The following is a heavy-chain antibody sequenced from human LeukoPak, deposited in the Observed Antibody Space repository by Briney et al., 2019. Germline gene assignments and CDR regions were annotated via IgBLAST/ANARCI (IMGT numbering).Heavy chain of an antibody. CDR2: IYSSGNT. D-gene: IGHD7-27*01. CDR3: AREDANWGDFDS. CDR1: GGSISSYY. Sequence: PSGTLSLTCTVSGGSISSYYWSWIRQPPGRGLEWIGYIYSSGNTNYNPSLKSRVTISLDTSKNQFSLKLSSMTAADTAVYYCAREDANWGDFDSWDQGTLVTVSS. V-gene: IGHV4-59*01. J-gene: IGHJ4*02.